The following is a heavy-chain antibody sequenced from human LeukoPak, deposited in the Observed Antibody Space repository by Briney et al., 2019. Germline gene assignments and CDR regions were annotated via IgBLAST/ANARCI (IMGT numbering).Heavy chain of an antibody. Sequence: GWSLRLSCAASGFPFSTYYMRWFRQAPGTGLEWASFINPDGSAVFYADSVKGRFTISRDNARNSLYLQMNTLRAEDTAVYYCARGHWQVEVWGQGALVTVSS. CDR2: INPDGSAV. D-gene: IGHD1-1*01. V-gene: IGHV3-11*01. CDR1: GFPFSTYY. CDR3: ARGHWQVEV. J-gene: IGHJ4*02.